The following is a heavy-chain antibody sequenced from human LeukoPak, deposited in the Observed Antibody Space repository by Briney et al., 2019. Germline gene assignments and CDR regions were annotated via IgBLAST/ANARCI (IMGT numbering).Heavy chain of an antibody. V-gene: IGHV3-23*01. CDR3: AKDPYDMTYFDY. J-gene: IGHJ4*02. D-gene: IGHD3-22*01. CDR1: GGSISSYY. CDR2: ISGSGGST. Sequence: ETLSLTCTVSGGSISSYYWSWVRQAPGKGLEWVSAISGSGGSTYYADSVKGRFTISRDNSKNTLYLQMNSLRAEDTAVYYCAKDPYDMTYFDYWGQGTLVTVSS.